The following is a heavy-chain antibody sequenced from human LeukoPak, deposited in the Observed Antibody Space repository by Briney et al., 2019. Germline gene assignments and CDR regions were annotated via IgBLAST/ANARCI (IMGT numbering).Heavy chain of an antibody. J-gene: IGHJ4*02. V-gene: IGHV4-59*01. D-gene: IGHD3-16*01. CDR1: DDSISDYY. CDR2: PHNSGTS. Sequence: SETLSLTCTVSDDSISDYYRGWIRQPPGKGLEWIGYPHNSGTSTYNPSLKSRVTISADTSKNQFSLKLNSLTTADTAVYYCTRGAGWLIDYWGQGILVTVSS. CDR3: TRGAGWLIDY.